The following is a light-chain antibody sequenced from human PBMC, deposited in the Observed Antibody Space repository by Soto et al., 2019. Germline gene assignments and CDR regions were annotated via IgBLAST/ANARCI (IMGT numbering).Light chain of an antibody. CDR3: QQRSNWPLT. CDR1: QSVRRY. CDR2: DAS. J-gene: IGKJ4*01. Sequence: EIVLTQSPGTLSLSPGERATLSCRASQSVRRYLAWYQQKPGQVPRVLIYDASNRATDIPARFSGSGSGTDFTLTISSLEPEDFAVYYCQQRSNWPLTCGGGTKGDIK. V-gene: IGKV3-11*01.